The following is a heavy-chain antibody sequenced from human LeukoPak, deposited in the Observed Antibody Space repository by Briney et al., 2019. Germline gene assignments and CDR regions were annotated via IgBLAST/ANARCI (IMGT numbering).Heavy chain of an antibody. D-gene: IGHD3/OR15-3a*01. Sequence: LRLSCAASGFTFRSFGMQWVRQVPGQGLEWIGYIYYSGNTNYNPSLRSRVTISIDTSKNQFSLRLSSVTAADTAVYYCARVGSWTFDYWGQGTLVTVSS. J-gene: IGHJ4*02. CDR3: ARVGSWTFDY. CDR1: GFTFRSFG. CDR2: IYYSGNT. V-gene: IGHV4-59*01.